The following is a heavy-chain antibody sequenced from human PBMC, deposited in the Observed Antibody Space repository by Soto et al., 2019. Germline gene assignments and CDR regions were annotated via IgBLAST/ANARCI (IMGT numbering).Heavy chain of an antibody. CDR1: GYTLTELS. V-gene: IGHV1-24*01. Sequence: QVQLVQSGAEVKKPGASVKVSCKVSGYTLTELSMHWVRQAPGKGLEWMGGFDPEDGETIYAQKFQGRVTMTEDTSXXTAYMELSSLRSEDTAVYYCATGPGVVITDDAFDIWGQGTMVTVSS. J-gene: IGHJ3*02. D-gene: IGHD3-22*01. CDR2: FDPEDGET. CDR3: ATGPGVVITDDAFDI.